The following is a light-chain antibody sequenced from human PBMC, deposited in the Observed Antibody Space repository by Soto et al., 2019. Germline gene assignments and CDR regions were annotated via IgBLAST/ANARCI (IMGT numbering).Light chain of an antibody. V-gene: IGKV3-11*01. CDR2: EAS. Sequence: TQSLSTLSGSVGDRVTITCRASQSVSSRRLAWYQQKPGQAPRLLMYEASNRATGIPARFSGGGSGTDFTLTISSLEPEDFAVYYCQQRSDWPWTFGQGTKVDIK. J-gene: IGKJ1*01. CDR3: QQRSDWPWT. CDR1: QSVSSR.